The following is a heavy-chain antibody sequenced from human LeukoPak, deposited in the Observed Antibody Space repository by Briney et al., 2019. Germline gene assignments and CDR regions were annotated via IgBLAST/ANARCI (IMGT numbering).Heavy chain of an antibody. J-gene: IGHJ4*02. CDR1: GGSFSGYY. D-gene: IGHD4-17*01. V-gene: IGHV4-34*01. Sequence: PSETLSLTCAVYGGSFSGYYWSWIRQPPGKGLEWIGEINHSGSTNYNPSLKSRVTISVDTSKNQFSLKLSSVTAADTAVYYCARHLRSGVTTDYWGQGTLVTVSS. CDR3: ARHLRSGVTTDY. CDR2: INHSGST.